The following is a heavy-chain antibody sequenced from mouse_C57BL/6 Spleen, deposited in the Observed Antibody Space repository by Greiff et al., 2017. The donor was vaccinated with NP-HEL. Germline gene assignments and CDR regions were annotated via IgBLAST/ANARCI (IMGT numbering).Heavy chain of an antibody. CDR1: GYTFTDYY. V-gene: IGHV1-19*01. CDR2: INPYNGGT. J-gene: IGHJ2*01. CDR3: AIYWDGFDD. Sequence: EVQLQQSGPVLVKPGASVKMSCKASGYTFTDYYMNWVKQSHGKRLEWIGVINPYNGGTSYNQKFKGKATLTVDKSSSTAYMELNSLTSEDSAVYYCAIYWDGFDDWGQGTTLTVSS. D-gene: IGHD4-1*01.